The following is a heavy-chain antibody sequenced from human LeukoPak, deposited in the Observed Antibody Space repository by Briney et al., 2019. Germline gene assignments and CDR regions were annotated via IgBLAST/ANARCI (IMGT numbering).Heavy chain of an antibody. Sequence: GGSLRLSCAASGFTFSSYSMNWVRQAPGKGLEWVSSISSSSSYIYYADSVKGRFTISRDNSKNTPYLQMNSLRAEDTAVYYCAKGRGGGYSYMDVWGKGTTVTISS. CDR1: GFTFSSYS. D-gene: IGHD5-18*01. CDR3: AKGRGGGYSYMDV. CDR2: ISSSSSYI. V-gene: IGHV3-21*04. J-gene: IGHJ6*04.